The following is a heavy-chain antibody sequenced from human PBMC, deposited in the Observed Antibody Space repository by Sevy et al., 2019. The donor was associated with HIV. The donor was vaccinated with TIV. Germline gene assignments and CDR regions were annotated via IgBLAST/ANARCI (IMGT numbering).Heavy chain of an antibody. J-gene: IGHJ4*02. CDR2: INTVGDT. D-gene: IGHD1-26*01. V-gene: IGHV3-13*01. CDR3: ARGALSGSYGGPLDY. Sequence: GGSLRLSCAASGFTFSNYAVCWVRQATGKGLEWVSAINTVGDTYYPGSVKGRFTISRENAKNSLYLQMNSLRAGDTAVYYCARGALSGSYGGPLDYWGQGTLVTVSS. CDR1: GFTFSNYA.